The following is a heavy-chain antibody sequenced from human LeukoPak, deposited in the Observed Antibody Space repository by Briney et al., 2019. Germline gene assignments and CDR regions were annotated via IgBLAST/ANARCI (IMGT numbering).Heavy chain of an antibody. CDR2: ISGSGGST. V-gene: IGHV3-23*01. CDR3: ARTHYGDYVFSAFDI. J-gene: IGHJ3*02. Sequence: GSLRLSCAASGFTFSSYAMSWVRQAPGKGLEWVSAISGSGGSTYYADSVKGRFTISRDNSKNTLYLQMNSLRAEDTAVYYCARTHYGDYVFSAFDIWGQGTMVTVSS. CDR1: GFTFSSYA. D-gene: IGHD4-17*01.